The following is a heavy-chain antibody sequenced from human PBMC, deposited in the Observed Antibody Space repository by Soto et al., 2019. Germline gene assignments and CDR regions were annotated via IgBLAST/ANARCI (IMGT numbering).Heavy chain of an antibody. J-gene: IGHJ4*02. CDR1: GGSISSGGYS. Sequence: QLQLQESGSGLVKPSQTLSLTCAVSGGSISSGGYSWSWIRQPPGKGLEWIGYIYHSGSTYYNPSLKSRVNISVDRSKSQFSLKLSSVTAADTAVYYCARARGMGATLYYFDYWGQGTLVTVSS. V-gene: IGHV4-30-2*01. D-gene: IGHD1-26*01. CDR2: IYHSGST. CDR3: ARARGMGATLYYFDY.